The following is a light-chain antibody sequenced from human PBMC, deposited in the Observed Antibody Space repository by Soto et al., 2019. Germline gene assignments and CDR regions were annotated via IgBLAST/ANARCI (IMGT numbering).Light chain of an antibody. CDR3: SSYAGRNTLV. V-gene: IGLV2-8*01. Sequence: QSALTQPPSASGSPGQSVTISCTGTSSDVGGYNYVSWYQQHPGKVPKLMIYEVSKRPSGVPDRFSGSKSGNTASLTVSGLQAEDEAEYYCSSYAGRNTLVFGGVTQLTVL. CDR2: EVS. J-gene: IGLJ2*01. CDR1: SSDVGGYNY.